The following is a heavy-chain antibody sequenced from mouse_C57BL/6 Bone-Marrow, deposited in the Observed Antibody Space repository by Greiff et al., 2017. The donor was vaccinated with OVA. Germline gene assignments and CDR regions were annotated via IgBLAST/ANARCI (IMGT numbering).Heavy chain of an antibody. CDR2: ISDGGSYT. J-gene: IGHJ2*01. CDR1: GFTFSSYA. CDR3: ARDHPDGGVGY. Sequence: EVKLVESGGGLVKPGGSLKLSCAASGFTFSSYAMSWVRQTPEKRLEWVATISDGGSYTYYPDNVKGRFTISRDNAKNNLYLQMSHLKSEDTAMYYCARDHPDGGVGYWGQGTTLTVSS. V-gene: IGHV5-4*01. D-gene: IGHD1-1*02.